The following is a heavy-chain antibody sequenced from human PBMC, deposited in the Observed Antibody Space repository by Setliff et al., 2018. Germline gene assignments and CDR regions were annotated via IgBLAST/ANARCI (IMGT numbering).Heavy chain of an antibody. CDR3: ARYDSSGYHYYYGMDV. V-gene: IGHV5-51*01. CDR1: FSLFPLSF. D-gene: IGHD3-22*01. Sequence: SFPFSFSLFPLSFLCWVRHMPWKGLYCLFLLSPVSSDPLSLPSFPGQVTISADKSISTAYLQWSSLKASDTAMYYCARYDSSGYHYYYGMDVWGQGTTVTGSS. CDR2: LSPVSSDP. J-gene: IGHJ6*02.